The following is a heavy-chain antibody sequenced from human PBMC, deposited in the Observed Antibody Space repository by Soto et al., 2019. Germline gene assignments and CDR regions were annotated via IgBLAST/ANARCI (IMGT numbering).Heavy chain of an antibody. CDR1: GYTFTGYY. CDR3: ARSARSVVVVPAASYYFDY. D-gene: IGHD2-2*01. CDR2: INPNSGGT. J-gene: IGHJ4*02. V-gene: IGHV1-2*04. Sequence: ASVKVSCKASGYTFTGYYMRWVRQAPGQGLEWMGWINPNSGGTNYAQKFQGWVTMTRDTSISTAYMELSRLRSDDTAVYYCARSARSVVVVPAASYYFDYWGQGTLVTVSS.